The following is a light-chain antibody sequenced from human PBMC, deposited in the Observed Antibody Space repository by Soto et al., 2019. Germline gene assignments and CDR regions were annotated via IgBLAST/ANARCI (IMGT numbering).Light chain of an antibody. Sequence: QSVLTQPASVSGSPGQSITISCTGTSSDVGGYNYVSWYQQHPGKAPKRMIYDVSNRPSGVSNRFSGSKSGNTASLPISGLQAEDEADYYCSSYTSSSFPYVFGTGTKLTVL. CDR3: SSYTSSSFPYV. V-gene: IGLV2-14*01. J-gene: IGLJ1*01. CDR2: DVS. CDR1: SSDVGGYNY.